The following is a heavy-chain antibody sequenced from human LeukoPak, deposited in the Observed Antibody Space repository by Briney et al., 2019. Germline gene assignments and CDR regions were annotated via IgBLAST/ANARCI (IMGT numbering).Heavy chain of an antibody. CDR3: ATEYYDILTGHEPSFDY. J-gene: IGHJ4*02. Sequence: GGSLRLSCAASGFTFSSYCMNWVRQAPGKGLEWVSSISSSSSYIYYADSVKGRFTISRDNAKNSLYLQMNSLRAEDTAVYYCATEYYDILTGHEPSFDYWGQGTLVTVSS. CDR2: ISSSSSYI. D-gene: IGHD3-9*01. CDR1: GFTFSSYC. V-gene: IGHV3-21*01.